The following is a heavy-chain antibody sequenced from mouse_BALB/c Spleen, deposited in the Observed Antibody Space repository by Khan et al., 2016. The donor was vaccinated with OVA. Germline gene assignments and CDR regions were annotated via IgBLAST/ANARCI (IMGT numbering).Heavy chain of an antibody. D-gene: IGHD1-3*01. CDR3: GGHGNNDEAWFAY. V-gene: IGHV1-76*01. CDR2: IYPGTGST. J-gene: IGHJ3*01. Sequence: QVQLKQSGAELVRPGASVKLSCKTSGYIFTSYWIHWVKQRSGQGLEWIARIYPGTGSTHYNEKFKGKATLTAYKSSSTAYMQLSSLKSEDSAVYFCGGHGNNDEAWFAYWGQGTLVTVSA. CDR1: GYIFTSYW.